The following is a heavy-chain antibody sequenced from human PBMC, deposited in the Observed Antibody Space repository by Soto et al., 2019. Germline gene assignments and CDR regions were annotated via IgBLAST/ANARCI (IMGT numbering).Heavy chain of an antibody. J-gene: IGHJ3*02. V-gene: IGHV4-59*08. CDR1: GGSISSYY. D-gene: IGHD3-10*01. Sequence: QVQLQESGPGLVKPSETLSLTCTVSGGSISSYYWSWIRQPPGKGLEWIGDIYYSGSTNYNPSLKSRVTISVDTSKTQFSLKLSSVTAADTAVYFCARRYGLSAFDIWGQGTMVTVSS. CDR2: IYYSGST. CDR3: ARRYGLSAFDI.